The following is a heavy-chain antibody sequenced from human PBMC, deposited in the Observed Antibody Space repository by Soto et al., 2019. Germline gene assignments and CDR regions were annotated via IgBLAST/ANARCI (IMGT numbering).Heavy chain of an antibody. Sequence: ASVKVSCKASGYTFTSYGISWVRQAPGQGLEWMGWISAYNGNTNYAQKLQGRVTMTTDTSTSTAYMELRSLRSDDTAVYYCARETFAYSGYDPADGAFDIWAQGTMVTVSS. V-gene: IGHV1-18*01. J-gene: IGHJ3*02. D-gene: IGHD5-12*01. CDR3: ARETFAYSGYDPADGAFDI. CDR2: ISAYNGNT. CDR1: GYTFTSYG.